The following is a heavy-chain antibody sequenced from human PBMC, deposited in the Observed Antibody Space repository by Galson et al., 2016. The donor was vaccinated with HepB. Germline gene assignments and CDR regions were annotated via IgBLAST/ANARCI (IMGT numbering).Heavy chain of an antibody. J-gene: IGHJ4*02. D-gene: IGHD3-10*01. CDR2: ITPDNGNT. V-gene: IGHV1-18*04. CDR1: GYIFTNFG. Sequence: SVKVSCKASGYIFTNFGVSWVRQAPGQGLEWMGWITPDNGNTNYAQKVQGRFTMTTDTSTTTAHMELRSLRADDTAVYYCVKTYFGETSPSVQFPFDHWGPGTLVTVSS. CDR3: VKTYFGETSPSVQFPFDH.